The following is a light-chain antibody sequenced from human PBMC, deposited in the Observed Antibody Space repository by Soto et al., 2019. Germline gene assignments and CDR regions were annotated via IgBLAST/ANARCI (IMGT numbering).Light chain of an antibody. CDR1: QSVSSY. CDR2: DAS. J-gene: IGKJ2*01. V-gene: IGKV3-11*01. CDR3: QQRSNLPMYT. Sequence: EIVLTQSPATLSLSPGERATLSCRASQSVSSYLAWYQQKPGQAPRLLIYDASNRSTGIPPRFSGSGSGTDFTLAISSLEPEDFEVYYCQQRSNLPMYTFGQGTKLEIK.